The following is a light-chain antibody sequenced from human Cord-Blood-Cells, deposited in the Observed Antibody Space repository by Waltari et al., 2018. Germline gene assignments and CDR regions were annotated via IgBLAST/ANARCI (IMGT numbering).Light chain of an antibody. CDR2: EGS. CDR3: CSYAGSSTVV. J-gene: IGLJ2*01. V-gene: IGLV2-23*01. CDR1: SSDVGSYNL. Sequence: QSALTQPVSVSGSPGQSLTISCTGTSSDVGSYNLVSWYQQHPGKAPKLMIYEGSKRPSGVSNRFSGSKSGNTASRTISGLQAEDEADYDCCSYAGSSTVVFGGGTKLTVL.